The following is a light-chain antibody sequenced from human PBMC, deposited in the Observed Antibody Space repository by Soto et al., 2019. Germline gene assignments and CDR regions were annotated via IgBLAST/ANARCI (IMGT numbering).Light chain of an antibody. Sequence: QSALTQPRSVSGSPGQSVTISCTGTSSDVGGYNYVSWYQQHPGKAPKLMIYAVNKRPSGVPDRFSGSKSGNTASLTISGLQADDEADYYCCSSAGNLFVFGSGNKVTVL. CDR3: CSSAGNLFV. CDR1: SSDVGGYNY. V-gene: IGLV2-11*01. J-gene: IGLJ1*01. CDR2: AVN.